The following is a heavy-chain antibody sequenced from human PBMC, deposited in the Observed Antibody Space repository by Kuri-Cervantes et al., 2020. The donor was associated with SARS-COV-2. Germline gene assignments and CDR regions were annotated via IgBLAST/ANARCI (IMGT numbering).Heavy chain of an antibody. CDR3: ARRPREEDHSFHWYFDL. CDR1: GDSITTSPYY. J-gene: IGHJ2*01. V-gene: IGHV4-39*01. Sequence: SETLSLTCTVSGDSITTSPYYWAWVRQPPGKVLEWIGSFYYGGSTYENPSLKSRVTISLDTSKNQFSLRLSSVTAADTAMYYCARRPREEDHSFHWYFDLWGRGTLVTVSS. CDR2: FYYGGST. D-gene: IGHD5-18*01.